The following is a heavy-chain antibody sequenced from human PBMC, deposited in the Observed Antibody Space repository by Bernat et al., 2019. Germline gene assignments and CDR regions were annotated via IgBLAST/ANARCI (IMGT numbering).Heavy chain of an antibody. CDR2: ISYDGSNK. Sequence: QVQLVESGGGVVQPGRSLRLSCAASGFTFSSYAKHWVRQAPGKGLEWVAVISYDGSNKYYADSVKGRFTISRDNSKNTLYLQMNSLRAEDTAVYYCARVGGDIVVVVAASGSFDYWGQGTLVTVSS. V-gene: IGHV3-30-3*01. CDR1: GFTFSSYA. J-gene: IGHJ4*02. CDR3: ARVGGDIVVVVAASGSFDY. D-gene: IGHD2-15*01.